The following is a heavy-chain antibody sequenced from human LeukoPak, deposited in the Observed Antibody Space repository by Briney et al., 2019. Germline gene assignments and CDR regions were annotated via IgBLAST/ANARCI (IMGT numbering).Heavy chain of an antibody. CDR1: GYTFTSYG. V-gene: IGHV1-18*01. CDR3: ARVEYYYGSGSYLPDY. D-gene: IGHD3-10*01. CDR2: ISAYNGNT. Sequence: ASVNVSCKASGYTFTSYGISWVRQAPGQGLEGMGWISAYNGNTNYAQKLQGRVTMTTDTSTSTAYMELRSLRSDDTAVYYCARVEYYYGSGSYLPDYWGQGTLVTVSS. J-gene: IGHJ4*02.